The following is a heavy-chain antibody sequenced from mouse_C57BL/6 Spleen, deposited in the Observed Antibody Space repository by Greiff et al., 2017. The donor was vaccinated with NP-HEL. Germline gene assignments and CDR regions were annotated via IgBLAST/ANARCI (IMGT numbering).Heavy chain of an antibody. CDR3: ARRDGTYGFGY. D-gene: IGHD2-1*01. J-gene: IGHJ2*01. CDR2: ISYDGSN. V-gene: IGHV3-6*01. CDR1: GYSITSGYY. Sequence: EVQRVESGPGLVKPSQSLTLTCSVTGYSITSGYYWNWLRQLPGNKLEWMGYISYDGSNNYNPSLKNRISITRDTSKNQFFLKLNSVTTEDTATYGCARRDGTYGFGYWGQGTTLTVSS.